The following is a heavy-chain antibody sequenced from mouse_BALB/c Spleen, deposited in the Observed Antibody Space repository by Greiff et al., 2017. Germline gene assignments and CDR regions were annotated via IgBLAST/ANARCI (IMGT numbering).Heavy chain of an antibody. D-gene: IGHD2-4*01. Sequence: QVQLQQSGAELVRPGVSVKISCKGSGYTFTDYAMHWVKQSHAKGLEWIGVISTYYGDTSYNQKFKGKATLTVDKSSSTAYMQLKSLTSEDSAVSNCSSRRDYDAWFAYWGQGTLVTVSA. V-gene: IGHV1S137*01. CDR3: SSRRDYDAWFAY. J-gene: IGHJ3*01. CDR2: ISTYYGDT. CDR1: GYTFTDYA.